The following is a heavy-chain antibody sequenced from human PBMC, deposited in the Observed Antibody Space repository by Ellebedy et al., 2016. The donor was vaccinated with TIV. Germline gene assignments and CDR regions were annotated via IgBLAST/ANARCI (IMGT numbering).Heavy chain of an antibody. D-gene: IGHD2-2*01. CDR3: AREGWEYQLLLDYYYGMDV. CDR1: GFTFSSYS. CDR2: ISSSSNTI. J-gene: IGHJ6*02. V-gene: IGHV3-48*04. Sequence: GESLKISCAASGFTFSSYSMNWVRQAPGKGLEWVSYISSSSNTIYYADSVKGRFTISRDNAKNSLYLQMNSLRAEDTAVYYCAREGWEYQLLLDYYYGMDVWGQGTTVTVSS.